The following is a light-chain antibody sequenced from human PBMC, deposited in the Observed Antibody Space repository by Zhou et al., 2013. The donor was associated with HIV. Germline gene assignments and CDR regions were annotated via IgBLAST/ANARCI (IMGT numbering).Light chain of an antibody. J-gene: IGKJ3*01. Sequence: EIVLTQSPGTLSLSPGERGTLSCRASQSVSSTYLAWYQQKPGQSPRLLIFGASSRAAGIPDRFRGSGSGTDFTLTISRLEPEDFAVYYCQLYGSSPKITFGPGTKVDIK. CDR3: QLYGSSPKIT. CDR1: QSVSSTY. CDR2: GAS. V-gene: IGKV3-20*01.